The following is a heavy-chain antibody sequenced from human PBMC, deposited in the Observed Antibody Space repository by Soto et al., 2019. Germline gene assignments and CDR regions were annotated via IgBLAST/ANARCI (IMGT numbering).Heavy chain of an antibody. CDR3: ARGDLTGAFDI. J-gene: IGHJ3*02. V-gene: IGHV4-34*01. CDR1: GGSFSGYY. Sequence: SETLSLTCAVYGGSFSGYYWSWIRQPPGKGLEWIGEINHSGSTNYNPSLKSRVTISVDTSKNQFSLKLSSVTAADTAVYYCARGDLTGAFDIWGQGTMVTVSS. CDR2: INHSGST.